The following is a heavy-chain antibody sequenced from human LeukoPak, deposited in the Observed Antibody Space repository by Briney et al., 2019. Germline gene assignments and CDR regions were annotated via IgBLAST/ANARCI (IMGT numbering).Heavy chain of an antibody. D-gene: IGHD3-22*01. J-gene: IGHJ4*02. CDR1: GFTFSSYA. CDR3: ASRPYYYDSSGPIRGDC. V-gene: IGHV3-30-3*01. CDR2: ISYDGSNK. Sequence: GGSLRLSCAASGFTFSSYAMHWVRQAPGKGLEWVAVISYDGSNKYYADSVKGRFTISRDNAKNSLYLQMNSLRAEDTAVYYCASRPYYYDSSGPIRGDCWGQGTLVTVSS.